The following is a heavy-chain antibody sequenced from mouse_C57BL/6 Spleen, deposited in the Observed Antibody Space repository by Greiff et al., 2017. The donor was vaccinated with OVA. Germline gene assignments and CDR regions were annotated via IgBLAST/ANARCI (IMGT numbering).Heavy chain of an antibody. CDR3: AREDYSNSFDY. CDR1: GFTFSSYA. D-gene: IGHD2-5*01. J-gene: IGHJ2*01. Sequence: EVNVVESGGGLVKPGGSLKLSCAASGFTFSSYAMSWVRQTPEKRLEWVATISDGGSYTYYPDNVKGRFTISRDNAKNNLYLQMSHLKSEDTAMYYCAREDYSNSFDYWGQGTTLTVSS. CDR2: ISDGGSYT. V-gene: IGHV5-4*01.